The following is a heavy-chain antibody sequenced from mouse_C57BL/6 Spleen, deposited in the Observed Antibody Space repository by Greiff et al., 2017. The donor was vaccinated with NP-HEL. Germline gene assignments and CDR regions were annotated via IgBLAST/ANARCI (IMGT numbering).Heavy chain of an antibody. CDR2: INPNNGGT. CDR3: ASGDDYDGGFAY. Sequence: VQLKQSGPELVKPGASVKMSCKASGYTFTDYNMHWVKQSHGKSLEWIGYINPNNGGTSYNQKFKGKATLTVNKSSSTAYMELRSLTSEDSAVYYCASGDDYDGGFAYWGQGTLVTVSA. D-gene: IGHD2-4*01. J-gene: IGHJ3*01. V-gene: IGHV1-22*01. CDR1: GYTFTDYN.